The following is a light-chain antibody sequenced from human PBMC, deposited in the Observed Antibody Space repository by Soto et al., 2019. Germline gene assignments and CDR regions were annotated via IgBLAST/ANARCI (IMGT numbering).Light chain of an antibody. CDR3: QQANSFTLT. V-gene: IGKV1-12*01. CDR1: QGITNW. J-gene: IGKJ4*01. CDR2: AAS. Sequence: SPSSVSASVGDRFTITFRASQGITNWLAWYQQKPGKAPKLLIYAASGLPSGVPSRFSGSGSGTDFTLTISSLQPEDFATDYCQQANSFTLTFGGGTKVDIK.